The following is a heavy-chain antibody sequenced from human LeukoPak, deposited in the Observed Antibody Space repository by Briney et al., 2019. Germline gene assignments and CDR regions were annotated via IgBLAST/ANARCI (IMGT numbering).Heavy chain of an antibody. D-gene: IGHD3-22*01. CDR2: IYYSGST. CDR1: GGSISSGDYY. V-gene: IGHV4-30-4*01. CDR3: AREGYYYDSSGSHDAFDI. Sequence: SETLSLTCTVSGGSISSGDYYWSWIRQPPGKGLEWIGYIYYSGSTYYNTSLKSRATISVDTSKNQFSLKLSSVTAADTVVYYCAREGYYYDSSGSHDAFDIWGQGTMVTVSS. J-gene: IGHJ3*02.